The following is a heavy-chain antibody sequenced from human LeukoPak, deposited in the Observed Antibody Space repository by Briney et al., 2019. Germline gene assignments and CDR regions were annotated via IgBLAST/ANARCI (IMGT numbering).Heavy chain of an antibody. J-gene: IGHJ4*02. D-gene: IGHD3-22*01. V-gene: IGHV1-18*01. Sequence: ASVTVSCKASGYTFTSYGISWVRQAPGQGLEWMGWISAYNGNTNYAQKLQGRVTMTTDTSTSTAYMELRSLRSDDTAVYYCARDSQYYYDDDYWGQGTLVTVSS. CDR3: ARDSQYYYDDDY. CDR1: GYTFTSYG. CDR2: ISAYNGNT.